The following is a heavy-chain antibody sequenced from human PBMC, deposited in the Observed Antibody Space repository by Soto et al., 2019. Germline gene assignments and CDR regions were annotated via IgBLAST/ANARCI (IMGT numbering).Heavy chain of an antibody. CDR1: GFTFSSYA. V-gene: IGHV3-30-3*01. CDR2: ISYDGSNK. J-gene: IGHJ4*02. CDR3: ARGADFDY. Sequence: QVQLVESGGGVVQPGRSLRLSCAASGFTFSSYAMHWVRQAPGKGLEWVAVISYDGSNKYYADSVKSRFTISRDNSKNTLYLQMNSLRAEDTAVYYCARGADFDYWGQGTLVTVSS. D-gene: IGHD6-13*01.